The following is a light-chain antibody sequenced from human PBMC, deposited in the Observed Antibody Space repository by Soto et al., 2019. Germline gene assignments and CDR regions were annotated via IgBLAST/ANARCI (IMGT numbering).Light chain of an antibody. V-gene: IGLV2-8*01. CDR1: SSDIGGYNS. Sequence: QSALTQSPSASGSPGQSVTISCTGTSSDIGGYNSVSWYQQHPGKAPNVMIYDVSKRPSGVPDRFSGSKSGNTASLTGSALQAEDEADYYCSSYTDRNNLVFGTGTKVTVL. CDR3: SSYTDRNNLV. CDR2: DVS. J-gene: IGLJ1*01.